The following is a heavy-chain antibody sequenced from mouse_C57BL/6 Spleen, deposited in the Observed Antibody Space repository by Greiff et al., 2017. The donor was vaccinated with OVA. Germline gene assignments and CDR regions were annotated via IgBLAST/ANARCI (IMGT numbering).Heavy chain of an antibody. Sequence: VQLKQSGPELVKPGASVKIPCKASGYTFTDYNMDWVKQSHGKSLEWIGDINPNNGGTIYNQKFKGKATLTVDKSSSTAYMELRSLTSEDTAGYYSARWRGYDDDESHWYFDVWGTGTTVTVSS. J-gene: IGHJ1*03. CDR1: GYTFTDYN. CDR2: INPNNGGT. V-gene: IGHV1-18*01. CDR3: ARWRGYDDDESHWYFDV. D-gene: IGHD2-4*01.